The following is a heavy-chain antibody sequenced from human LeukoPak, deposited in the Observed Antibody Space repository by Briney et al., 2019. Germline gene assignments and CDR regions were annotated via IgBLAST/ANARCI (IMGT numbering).Heavy chain of an antibody. Sequence: GGSLRLSCATSGFTFSNYEMNWVRQAPGKGLEWVSYISSSGSTIYYADSVKGRFTISRDNAYNSLFLQMNSLTAEDTAVYYCARTLFLRYGDSIGPWGQGTLVTVSS. D-gene: IGHD3-22*01. CDR3: ARTLFLRYGDSIGP. CDR1: GFTFSNYE. V-gene: IGHV3-48*03. J-gene: IGHJ5*02. CDR2: ISSSGSTI.